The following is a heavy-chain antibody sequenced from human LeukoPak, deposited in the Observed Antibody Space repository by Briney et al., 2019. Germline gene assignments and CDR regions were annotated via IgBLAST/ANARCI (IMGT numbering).Heavy chain of an antibody. CDR3: ASGSSGSYYYYYYYMDV. J-gene: IGHJ6*03. CDR2: IYYSGST. CDR1: GGSISSYY. D-gene: IGHD1-26*01. Sequence: SETLSLTCTVSGGSISSYYWSWIRQPPGKGLEWIGYIYYSGSTNYNPSLKSRVTISVDTSKNQFSLKLSSVTAADTAVYYCASGSSGSYYYYYYYMDVWGKGTTVTVSS. V-gene: IGHV4-59*01.